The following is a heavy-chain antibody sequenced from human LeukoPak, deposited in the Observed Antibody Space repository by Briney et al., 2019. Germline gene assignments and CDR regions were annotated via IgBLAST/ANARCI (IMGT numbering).Heavy chain of an antibody. V-gene: IGHV1-2*02. CDR2: INPNSGGT. D-gene: IGHD6-13*01. CDR3: ARPIAGSSSWYVEAFAI. J-gene: IGHJ3*02. Sequence: ASVKVSCKASGYTFTSYGINWVRQAPGQGLEWMGWINPNSGGTNYAQKFQGRVTMTRDTSVSTAYMELSRLRSDDTAVYYCARPIAGSSSWYVEAFAIWGQGTMVTVSS. CDR1: GYTFTSYG.